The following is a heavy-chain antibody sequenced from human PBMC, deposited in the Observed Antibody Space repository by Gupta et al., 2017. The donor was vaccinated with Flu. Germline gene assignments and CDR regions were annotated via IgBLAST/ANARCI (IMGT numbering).Heavy chain of an antibody. CDR3: ERDDIGTTLFGLFDP. J-gene: IGHJ5*02. CDR1: GYY. CDR2: INPNSGGT. Sequence: GYYMHWVRQAPGQGLEWMGWINPNSGGTNYAQKFQGRVTMTRDTSISTAYMELSRLRSDDTAMYYCERDDIGTTLFGLFDPWGQGTLVTVSA. D-gene: IGHD1-7*01. V-gene: IGHV1-2*02.